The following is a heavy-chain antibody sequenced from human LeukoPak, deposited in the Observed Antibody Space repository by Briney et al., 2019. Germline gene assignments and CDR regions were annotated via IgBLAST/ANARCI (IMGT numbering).Heavy chain of an antibody. D-gene: IGHD2-8*01. CDR2: MNPNSGNT. V-gene: IGHV1-8*03. CDR3: ARAKYCTNGVCYTPFYYYYMDV. J-gene: IGHJ6*03. Sequence: GASVKVSCKASGYTFTSYDINWARQATGQGLEWMGWMNPNSGNTGYAQKFQGRVTITRNTSISTAYMELSSLRSEDTAVYYCARAKYCTNGVCYTPFYYYYMDVWGKGTTVTVSS. CDR1: GYTFTSYD.